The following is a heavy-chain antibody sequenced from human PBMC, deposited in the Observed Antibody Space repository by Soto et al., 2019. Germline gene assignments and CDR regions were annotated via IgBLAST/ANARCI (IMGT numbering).Heavy chain of an antibody. CDR2: TYYRSQWHY. J-gene: IGHJ4*02. V-gene: IGHV6-1*01. CDR3: ATEKLGAGSSGWYRVFDY. Sequence: SQTLSLTCAIPGDSVSSNSAVWNWIRQSPSRGLEWLGRTYYRSQWHYEYAVFVQSRISIDPDTSTDTAYMELSSLRSEDTAVYYCATEKLGAGSSGWYRVFDYWGQGTLVTVSS. CDR1: GDSVSSNSAV. D-gene: IGHD6-19*01.